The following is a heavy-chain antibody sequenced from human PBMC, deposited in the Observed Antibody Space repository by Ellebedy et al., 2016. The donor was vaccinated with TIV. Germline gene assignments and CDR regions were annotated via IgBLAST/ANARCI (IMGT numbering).Heavy chain of an antibody. CDR2: INPNSGST. CDR3: ARGDSSGWSIYGMDV. V-gene: IGHV1-2*02. Sequence: ASVKVSCKASGYTFTGYYMHWVRQAPGQGLEWMGWINPNSGSTNYAQKFQGRVTMTRDTSISTAYMELSRLRSDDTAVYYCARGDSSGWSIYGMDVWGQGTTVTVSS. D-gene: IGHD6-19*01. CDR1: GYTFTGYY. J-gene: IGHJ6*02.